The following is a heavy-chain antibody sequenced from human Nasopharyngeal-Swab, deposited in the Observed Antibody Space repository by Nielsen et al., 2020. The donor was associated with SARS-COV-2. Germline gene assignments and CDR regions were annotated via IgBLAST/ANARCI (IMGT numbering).Heavy chain of an antibody. V-gene: IGHV3-7*01. CDR3: ARNSGLYYYDSSGRPSDPFNI. Sequence: GESLKISCAASGFTFSSYWMSWVRQAPGKGLEWVANIKQDGSEKYYVDSVKGRFTISRDNAKNSLYLQMNSLRAEDTAVYYCARNSGLYYYDSSGRPSDPFNIWGQGTMVTVSS. CDR2: IKQDGSEK. J-gene: IGHJ3*02. CDR1: GFTFSSYW. D-gene: IGHD3-22*01.